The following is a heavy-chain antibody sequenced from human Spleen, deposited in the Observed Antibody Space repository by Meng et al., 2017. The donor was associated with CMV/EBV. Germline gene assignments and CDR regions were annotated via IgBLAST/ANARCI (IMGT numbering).Heavy chain of an antibody. J-gene: IGHJ6*02. CDR2: IYPGDSDN. V-gene: IGHV5-51*01. CDR1: GFTFTNYW. CDR3: ARLTDYYDSSGYYYVVPYYYYYGMDV. Sequence: KVSCKGSGFTFTNYWFGWVRQMPGKGLEWMGIIYPGDSDNRYSPSFQGQVTISADKSISTAYLQWSSLKASDTAMYYCARLTDYYDSSGYYYVVPYYYYYGMDVWGQGTTVTVSS. D-gene: IGHD3-22*01.